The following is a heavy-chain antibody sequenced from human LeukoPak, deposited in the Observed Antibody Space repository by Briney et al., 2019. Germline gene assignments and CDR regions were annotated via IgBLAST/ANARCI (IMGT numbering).Heavy chain of an antibody. CDR3: ARDQVAGAQWFDP. J-gene: IGHJ5*02. CDR1: GYTFTGYY. Sequence: GASVKASCKASGYTFTGYYMHWVRQAPGQGLEWMGWINPNSGGTNYAQKFQGRVTMTRDTSISTAYMELSRLRSDDTAVYYCARDQVAGAQWFDPWGQGTLVTVSS. CDR2: INPNSGGT. D-gene: IGHD1-26*01. V-gene: IGHV1-2*02.